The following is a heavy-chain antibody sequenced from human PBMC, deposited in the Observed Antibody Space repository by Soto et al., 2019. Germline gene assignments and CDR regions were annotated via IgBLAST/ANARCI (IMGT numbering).Heavy chain of an antibody. V-gene: IGHV3-21*01. CDR1: GFTFSSYS. Sequence: LRLSCAASGFTFSSYSMNWVRQAPGKGLEWVSSISSSSSYIYYADSVKGRFTISRDNAKNSLYLQMNSLRAEDTAVYYCARSKSGSYPNYYYYYGMDVWGQGTTVTVSS. J-gene: IGHJ6*02. CDR3: ARSKSGSYPNYYYYYGMDV. D-gene: IGHD1-26*01. CDR2: ISSSSSYI.